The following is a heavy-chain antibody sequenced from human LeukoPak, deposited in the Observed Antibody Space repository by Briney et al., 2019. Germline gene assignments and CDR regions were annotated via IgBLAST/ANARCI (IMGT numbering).Heavy chain of an antibody. J-gene: IGHJ4*02. CDR1: GFTFRNTW. V-gene: IGHV3-7*01. Sequence: GGSLRLSCAASGFTFRNTWMVWVPQAPGKGLEWVANINQDASTKHYVDSVKGRFTISRDNAKNSLYLQMNSLRAEDTAVYYCARDQSGSLAYWGQGTLVTVSS. D-gene: IGHD1-26*01. CDR2: INQDASTK. CDR3: ARDQSGSLAY.